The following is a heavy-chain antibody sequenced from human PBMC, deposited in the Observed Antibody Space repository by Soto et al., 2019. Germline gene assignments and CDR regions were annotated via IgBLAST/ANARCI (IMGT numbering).Heavy chain of an antibody. J-gene: IGHJ4*02. Sequence: PGGSLRLSCAASGFTFSDYYMRWIRQAPGKGLEWVSYISPTSSYTDYVDSVKGRFTISRDDAKNSLYLDMNSLGIEDTAVYYCARGGTGYYYDLSGRDFWGQGTLVTVSS. D-gene: IGHD3-22*01. CDR3: ARGGTGYYYDLSGRDF. CDR2: ISPTSSYT. CDR1: GFTFSDYY. V-gene: IGHV3-11*06.